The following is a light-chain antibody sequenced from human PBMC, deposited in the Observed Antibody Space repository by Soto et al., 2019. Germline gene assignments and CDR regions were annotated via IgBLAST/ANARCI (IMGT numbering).Light chain of an antibody. CDR2: DTS. J-gene: IGKJ4*01. Sequence: EIVMTQSPATLSVSPGEGATLPCRASQGNGDTLAWYQQKPGQTPRLLIYDTSIRATGVPARFSGSRSGAEFTLTISSLQSEDFAVYYCQHYVTWPLTFGGGTKVESK. V-gene: IGKV3-15*01. CDR3: QHYVTWPLT. CDR1: QGNGDT.